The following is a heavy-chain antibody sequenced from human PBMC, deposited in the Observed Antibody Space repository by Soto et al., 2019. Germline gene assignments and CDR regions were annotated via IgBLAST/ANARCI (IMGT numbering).Heavy chain of an antibody. CDR3: ARGDREDILVVVGARPGEYGTDI. CDR1: GFTFRNHA. CDR2: IAHDGSNA. J-gene: IGHJ6*02. D-gene: IGHD2-15*01. Sequence: QVQLVESGGGVVQPGGSLRLSCAASGFTFRNHAMHWVRQAPGKGLECLAVIAHDGSNAFYRDSVKGRFTVSRDNSKNTLYLYMNSLSSEATGVYYCARGDREDILVVVGARPGEYGTDIWGQGTTVIVSS. V-gene: IGHV3-30-3*01.